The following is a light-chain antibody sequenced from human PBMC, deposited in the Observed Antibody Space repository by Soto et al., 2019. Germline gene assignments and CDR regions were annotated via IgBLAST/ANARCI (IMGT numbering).Light chain of an antibody. CDR3: QQYGGSPIT. Sequence: EIVLTQSPDTLSLSPGGRATLSCRASQSVTTRSAWYQQKPGQPPRLLISGASVRASGVPVRISGSGSGTDFTLTISRLEPEDFALYYCQQYGGSPITFGLGTRLEVK. J-gene: IGKJ5*01. V-gene: IGKV3-20*01. CDR1: QSVTTRS. CDR2: GAS.